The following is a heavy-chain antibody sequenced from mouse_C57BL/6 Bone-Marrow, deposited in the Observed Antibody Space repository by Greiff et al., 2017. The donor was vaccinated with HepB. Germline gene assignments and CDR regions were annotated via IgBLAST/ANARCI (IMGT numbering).Heavy chain of an antibody. D-gene: IGHD2-4*01. CDR2: IDPSDSYT. CDR1: GYTFTSYW. Sequence: QVQLQQPGAELVMPGASVKLSCKASGYTFTSYWMHWVKQRPGQGLEWIGEIDPSDSYTNYNQKFKGKSTLTVDKSSSTAYMQLSSLTSEDSAVYYCARSAITRFAYWAKGLWSLSLQ. V-gene: IGHV1-69*01. J-gene: IGHJ3*01. CDR3: ARSAITRFAY.